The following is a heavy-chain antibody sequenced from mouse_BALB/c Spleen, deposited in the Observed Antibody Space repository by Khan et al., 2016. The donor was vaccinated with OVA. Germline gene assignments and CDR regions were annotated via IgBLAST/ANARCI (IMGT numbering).Heavy chain of an antibody. V-gene: IGHV5-9-3*01. J-gene: IGHJ1*01. Sequence: EVQLQESGGGLVKPGGSLKLSCAASGFTFSSYAMSWVRQTPEKRLEWVATISSGGNYTYYPDSVKGRFTISRDNAKNTLYLQLSSLRSEDTAMYYCARPPITTVVATSYWFFDVWGAGTTVTVSS. CDR1: GFTFSSYA. CDR3: ARPPITTVVATSYWFFDV. CDR2: ISSGGNYT. D-gene: IGHD1-1*01.